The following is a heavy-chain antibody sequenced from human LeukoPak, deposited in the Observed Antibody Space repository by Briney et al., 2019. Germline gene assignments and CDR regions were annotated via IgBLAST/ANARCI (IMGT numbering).Heavy chain of an antibody. CDR3: AKDYYYDSSGYYYGDAFDI. V-gene: IGHV3-23*01. D-gene: IGHD3-22*01. CDR2: ISGSGGTT. J-gene: IGHJ3*02. CDR1: GFTFSSYA. Sequence: PGGSLRPSSAASGFTFSSYAMSWVRQAPGKGLEWVSTISGSGGTTYSADSVKGRFTISRDNSKNILYLQVNSLRAGDTAVYYCAKDYYYDSSGYYYGDAFDIWGQGTMVTVSS.